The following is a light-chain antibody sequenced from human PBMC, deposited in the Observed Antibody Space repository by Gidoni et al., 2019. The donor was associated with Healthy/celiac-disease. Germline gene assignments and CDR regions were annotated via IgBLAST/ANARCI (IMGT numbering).Light chain of an antibody. V-gene: IGLV1-44*01. CDR1: SPTLVSNP. Sequence: QSVLTQPPSASVPPGQRVTLSGSGNSPTLVSNPVNWSQQLPGTAPKLRIYRNNQRPSGVPDRFSGSKSGISASLAISGLQSEDEADYYCAAWDDSLNGVVFGGGTKLTVL. CDR3: AAWDDSLNGVV. J-gene: IGLJ2*01. CDR2: RNN.